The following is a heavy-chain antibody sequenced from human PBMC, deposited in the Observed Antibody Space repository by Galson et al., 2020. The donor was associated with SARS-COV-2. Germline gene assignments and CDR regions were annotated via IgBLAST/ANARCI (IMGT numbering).Heavy chain of an antibody. Sequence: GSLRLSCAASGFTFSSYAMHWVRQAPGKGLEWVAVISYDGSNKYYADSVKGRFTISRDNSKNTLYLQMNSLRAEDTAVYYCARDYYDSSGYYNNWFDPWGQGTLVTVSS. CDR3: ARDYYDSSGYYNNWFDP. J-gene: IGHJ5*02. V-gene: IGHV3-30-3*01. D-gene: IGHD3-22*01. CDR1: GFTFSSYA. CDR2: ISYDGSNK.